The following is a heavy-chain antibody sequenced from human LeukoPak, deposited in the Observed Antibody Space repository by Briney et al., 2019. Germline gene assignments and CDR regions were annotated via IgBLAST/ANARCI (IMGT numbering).Heavy chain of an antibody. V-gene: IGHV5-51*01. J-gene: IGHJ6*02. CDR1: GYSFTRYW. CDR3: ARQYCGGDCSLPLYYYYGMDV. Sequence: GESLKISCKGSGYSFTRYWIGWVRQMPGKGLEWMGIIYPGDSDTRYSPSFQGQVTISADKSISTAYLQWSSLKASDTAMYYCARQYCGGDCSLPLYYYYGMDVWGQGTTVTVSS. D-gene: IGHD2-21*02. CDR2: IYPGDSDT.